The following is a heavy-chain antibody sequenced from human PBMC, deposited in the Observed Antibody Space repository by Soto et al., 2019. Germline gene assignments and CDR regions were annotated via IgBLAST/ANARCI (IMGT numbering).Heavy chain of an antibody. D-gene: IGHD1-26*01. CDR1: GFSVSSNY. CDR2: IYGGGNT. Sequence: QPGGSLRLSCAAFGFSVSSNYMTWVRQAPGKGPEWVAIIYGGGNTFYADSVKGRFTISRDNSKNTLYLQMNSLRAEDTAVYYCVRQYSGSLDYWGQGTLVTVSS. J-gene: IGHJ4*02. CDR3: VRQYSGSLDY. V-gene: IGHV3-66*04.